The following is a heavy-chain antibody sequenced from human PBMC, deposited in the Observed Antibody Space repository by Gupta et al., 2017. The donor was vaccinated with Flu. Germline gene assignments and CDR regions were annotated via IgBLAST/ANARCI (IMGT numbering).Heavy chain of an antibody. D-gene: IGHD2-8*01. J-gene: IGHJ6*02. Sequence: QVQLVESGGGVVQPGRSLRLSCAASGFTFSSYGMHWVRQAPGQGLEWVAVISYDGSNKYYADSVKGRFTISRDNSKNTLYLQMNSLRAEDTAVYYCAKVPTNLAGIDYYYYGMDVWGQGTTVTVSS. CDR3: AKVPTNLAGIDYYYYGMDV. CDR2: ISYDGSNK. V-gene: IGHV3-30*18. CDR1: GFTFSSYG.